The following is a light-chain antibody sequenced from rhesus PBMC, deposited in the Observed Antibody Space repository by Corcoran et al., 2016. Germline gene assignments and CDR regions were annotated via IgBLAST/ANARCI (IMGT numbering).Light chain of an antibody. CDR1: QAISNN. V-gene: IGKV1-25*01. Sequence: DIQMTQSPSSLSASVGDRVTITCQASQAISNNLAWYQQKPGKVPKLLIYKASTLQSGVPSRFSGSGSGTDFTLTISSLRPEDFATYYCQHVYGTPLTFGGGTKVQLK. CDR3: QHVYGTPLT. CDR2: KAS. J-gene: IGKJ4*01.